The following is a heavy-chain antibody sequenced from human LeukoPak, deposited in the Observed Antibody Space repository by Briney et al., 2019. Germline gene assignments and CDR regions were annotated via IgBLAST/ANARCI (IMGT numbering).Heavy chain of an antibody. CDR3: ARDRGYAGDS. CDR1: GFTFSTYW. CDR2: VNSDGTST. Sequence: GGSLRLSCAASGFTFSTYWMHWVRQGPGKGLVWVSRVNSDGTSTYADSVKGRFTISRDNAKNTLYLQMNSLRAEDTAVYYCARDRGYAGDSWGQGTLVTVSS. D-gene: IGHD6-25*01. J-gene: IGHJ4*02. V-gene: IGHV3-74*01.